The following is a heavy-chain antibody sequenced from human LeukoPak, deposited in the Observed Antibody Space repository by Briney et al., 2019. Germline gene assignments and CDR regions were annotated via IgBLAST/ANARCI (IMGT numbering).Heavy chain of an antibody. CDR2: ISSSGSST. Sequence: ETLSLTCAVYGGSFSGYYWSWVRQAPGKGLEWVSIISSSGSSTNYADSVKGRFTISRDNSKNTLYLQMNSLRAEDTAIYYCAKNRATQWLLSLAFDYGGQGTLVTVSS. CDR3: AKNRATQWLLSLAFDY. V-gene: IGHV3-23*01. J-gene: IGHJ4*02. D-gene: IGHD6-19*01. CDR1: GGSFSGYY.